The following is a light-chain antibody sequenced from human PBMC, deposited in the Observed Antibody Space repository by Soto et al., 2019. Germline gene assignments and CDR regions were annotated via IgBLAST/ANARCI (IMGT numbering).Light chain of an antibody. J-gene: IGLJ2*01. CDR2: SDT. CDR3: QVWDSGSAHVL. V-gene: IGLV3-21*01. Sequence: SYELTQPPSVSVAPGETARISCGGNNIGSKGVHWYQQKPGQAPVLVIYSDTDLPPVIPERFSGSNSANMATLTISRVEVGDEADYYCQVWDSGSAHVLFGGGTQLTVL. CDR1: NIGSKG.